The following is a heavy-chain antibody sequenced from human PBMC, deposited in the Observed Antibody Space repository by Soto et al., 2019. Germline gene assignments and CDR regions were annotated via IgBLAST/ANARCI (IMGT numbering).Heavy chain of an antibody. J-gene: IGHJ4*02. D-gene: IGHD2-21*02. CDR1: GGSISSSIFY. V-gene: IGHV4-39*01. CDR3: ARVVDPCGGACFSLVYFDY. CDR2: GSYSGST. Sequence: SETLSLTCTVSGGSISSSIFYWGWIRQPPGKGLEWIGSGSYSGSTYYNPSLKSRVTISVDTSKNQFSLKLTSVTAADTAVYHCARVVDPCGGACFSLVYFDYWGQGTLVTVSS.